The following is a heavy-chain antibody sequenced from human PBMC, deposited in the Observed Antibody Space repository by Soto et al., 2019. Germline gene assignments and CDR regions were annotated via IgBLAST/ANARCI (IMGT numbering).Heavy chain of an antibody. CDR2: ISVYNGNT. J-gene: IGHJ4*02. D-gene: IGHD2-8*01. CDR1: GYTFNSYG. Sequence: ASVKVSCKASGYTFNSYGISWVRQAPGQGLEWVGWISVYNGNTNYAQKVQGRVTMTTDTSTSTAYMELRSLRPDDTAVYYCARDGRNGGYLDYWRQGTVVTVSS. V-gene: IGHV1-18*01. CDR3: ARDGRNGGYLDY.